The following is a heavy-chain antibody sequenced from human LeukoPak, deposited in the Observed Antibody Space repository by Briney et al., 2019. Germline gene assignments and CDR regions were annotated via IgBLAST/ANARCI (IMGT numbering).Heavy chain of an antibody. J-gene: IGHJ4*02. CDR1: GFSLSDYG. CDR2: ISSSSSYI. CDR3: AKDHLPGIVVADRDY. V-gene: IGHV3-21*04. Sequence: GGSLRLSCVMSGFSLSDYGIHWVRQAPGKGLEWVSSISSSSSYIYYADSVKGRFTISRDNAKNSLYLQMNSLRGEDTAVYYCAKDHLPGIVVADRDYWGQGTLVTVSS. D-gene: IGHD6-19*01.